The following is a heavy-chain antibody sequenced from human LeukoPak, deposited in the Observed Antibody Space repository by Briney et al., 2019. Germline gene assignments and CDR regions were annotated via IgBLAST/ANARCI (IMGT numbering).Heavy chain of an antibody. CDR3: ARDRKLLWFGVSAFDI. V-gene: IGHV3-23*01. CDR1: GFTFSSSA. Sequence: GGSLRLSCAASGFTFSSSAMSWVRQAPGKGLEWVSGISGSGHGGNTYYADSVKGRFTISRDNSKNSLYLQMNSLRAEDTAVYYCARDRKLLWFGVSAFDIWGQGTMVTVSS. CDR2: ISGSGHGGNT. J-gene: IGHJ3*02. D-gene: IGHD3-10*01.